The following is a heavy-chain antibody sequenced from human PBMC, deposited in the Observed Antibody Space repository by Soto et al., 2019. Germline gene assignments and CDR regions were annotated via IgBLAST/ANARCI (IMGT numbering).Heavy chain of an antibody. Sequence: QVQLVQSGAEVKKPGASVKVSCKASGYTFTTYDISWVRQAPGQGLEWMGRISTYNGDTNYPQSLQGRLTMTKDTSTTTAYMELRSLTFDDTAVYYCARDPYHVLMVNAPNLYGMDVWGQGTTVTVAS. J-gene: IGHJ6*02. V-gene: IGHV1-18*01. D-gene: IGHD2-8*01. CDR1: GYTFTTYD. CDR3: ARDPYHVLMVNAPNLYGMDV. CDR2: ISTYNGDT.